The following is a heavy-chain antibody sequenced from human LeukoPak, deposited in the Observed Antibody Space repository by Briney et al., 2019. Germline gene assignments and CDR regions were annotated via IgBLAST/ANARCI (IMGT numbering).Heavy chain of an antibody. CDR1: GFTFSSYA. J-gene: IGHJ6*02. D-gene: IGHD6-19*01. CDR3: AKARGRSSGWYRVLFYGMDV. Sequence: PGGSLRLSCAASGFTFSSYAMSWVRQAPGKGLEWVSAISGSGGSTYYADSVKGRFTISRDNSKNTLYLQMNSLRAEDTAVYYCAKARGRSSGWYRVLFYGMDVWGQGTTVTVSS. CDR2: ISGSGGST. V-gene: IGHV3-23*01.